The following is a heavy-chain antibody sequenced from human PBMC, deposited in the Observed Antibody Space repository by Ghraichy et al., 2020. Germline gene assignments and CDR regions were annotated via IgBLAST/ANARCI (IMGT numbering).Heavy chain of an antibody. Sequence: GGSLRLSCAASGFTFSSYSMNWVRQAPGKGLEWVSYISSSSSTIYYADSVKGRFTISRDNAKNSMYLQMNSLRAEDMAVYYCARDLVFYDSSGYYEGYWGQGTLVTVSS. CDR1: GFTFSSYS. V-gene: IGHV3-48*01. D-gene: IGHD3-22*01. CDR2: ISSSSSTI. J-gene: IGHJ4*02. CDR3: ARDLVFYDSSGYYEGY.